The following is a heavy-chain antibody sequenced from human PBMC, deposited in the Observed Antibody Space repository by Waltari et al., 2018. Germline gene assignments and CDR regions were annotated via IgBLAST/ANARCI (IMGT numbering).Heavy chain of an antibody. J-gene: IGHJ4*02. CDR3: VKETAYGYYFDN. CDR2: SYSGGGA. D-gene: IGHD3-10*01. V-gene: IGHV3-23*03. CDR1: GISLIYYA. Sequence: EVQLLESGAGLILPGGSLTLSCSASGISLIYYAMNWTRQAPGKGLEWVSVSYSGGGAYYADSVKGRCTISRDNSKNTLYLQMSSLRLEDTAVYYCVKETAYGYYFDNWGQGTLVSVSS.